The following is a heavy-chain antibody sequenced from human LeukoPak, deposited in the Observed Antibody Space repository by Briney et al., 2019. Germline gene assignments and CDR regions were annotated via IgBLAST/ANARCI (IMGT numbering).Heavy chain of an antibody. CDR2: INNDGSGT. J-gene: IGHJ5*02. V-gene: IGHV3-74*01. Sequence: PGGSLRLSCAASGFTFSNYWMNWVRQAPGKGLVWVSRINNDGSGTSHADSVKGRFTISRDNAKNTLYLQMNSLRAEDTAVFYCTREFRITISGVMHNWFDPWGQGTLVTVSS. CDR1: GFTFSNYW. CDR3: TREFRITISGVMHNWFDP. D-gene: IGHD3-3*01.